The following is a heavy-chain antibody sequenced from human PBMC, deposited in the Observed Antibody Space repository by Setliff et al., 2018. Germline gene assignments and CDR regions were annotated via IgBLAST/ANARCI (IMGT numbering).Heavy chain of an antibody. Sequence: PGGSLRLSCAASGFTFSSYSMNWVRQAPGKGLEWVSYISSSSSTIYYADSVKGRFTISRDNAKNSLYLQMNSLRAGDTAVYYCARDRGSGSYFLRYFDYWGQGTLVTVSS. D-gene: IGHD1-26*01. CDR3: ARDRGSGSYFLRYFDY. CDR1: GFTFSSYS. J-gene: IGHJ4*02. V-gene: IGHV3-48*01. CDR2: ISSSSSTI.